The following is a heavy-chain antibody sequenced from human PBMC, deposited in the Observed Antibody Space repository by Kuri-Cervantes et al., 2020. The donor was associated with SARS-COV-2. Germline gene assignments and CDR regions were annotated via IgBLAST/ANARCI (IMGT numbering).Heavy chain of an antibody. D-gene: IGHD3-3*01. CDR1: GFTFSSYW. CDR2: IYSGGST. V-gene: IGHV3-66*01. J-gene: IGHJ4*02. Sequence: GGSLRLSCAASGFTFSSYWMSWARQAPGKGLEWVSVIYSGGSTYYADSVKGRFTISRDNSKNTLYLQMHSLRAEDTAVYYCARVGRSIFGVVMGYFDYWGQGTLVTVSS. CDR3: ARVGRSIFGVVMGYFDY.